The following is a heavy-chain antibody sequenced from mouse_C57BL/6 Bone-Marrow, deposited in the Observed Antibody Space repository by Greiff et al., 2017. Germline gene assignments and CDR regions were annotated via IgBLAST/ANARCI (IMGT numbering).Heavy chain of an antibody. D-gene: IGHD3-2*02. CDR3: ARSSQTAQATKFAY. Sequence: QVQLQQPGAELVKPGASVKMSCKASGYTFTSYWITWVKQRPGQGLEWIGDIYPGSGSTNYNEKFKSKATLTVDTSSSTAYMQLSSLTSEDSAVYYCARSSQTAQATKFAYWGQGTLVTVSA. J-gene: IGHJ3*01. CDR2: IYPGSGST. CDR1: GYTFTSYW. V-gene: IGHV1-55*01.